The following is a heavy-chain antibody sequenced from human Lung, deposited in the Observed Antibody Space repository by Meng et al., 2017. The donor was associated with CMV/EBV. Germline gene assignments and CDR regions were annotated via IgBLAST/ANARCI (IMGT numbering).Heavy chain of an antibody. D-gene: IGHD3-10*01. CDR2: IRYDRDKK. Sequence: GXXRLSCAASGLTLSSYGIHWVRQAPGKGLEWVAFIRYDRDKKEYVDYVKGRFNISRDNSKNMVNLQMNSLRDEDTAVYYCAKDSGRGGNLWFRGVDYWGQGXMVTVSS. V-gene: IGHV3-30*02. J-gene: IGHJ4*02. CDR3: AKDSGRGGNLWFRGVDY. CDR1: GLTLSSYG.